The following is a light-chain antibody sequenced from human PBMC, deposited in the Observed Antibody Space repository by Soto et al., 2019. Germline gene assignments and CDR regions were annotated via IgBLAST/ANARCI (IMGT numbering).Light chain of an antibody. CDR1: QSISSW. CDR2: KAS. Sequence: DIQVTQSPATLSFSIGDRVTITCRASQSISSWLAWYQQKPGKAPKLLIYKASTLKSGVPSRFSGSGSGTEFTLTISILQPDDFATYCCQHYNSYSEAFGQGTKVDIK. CDR3: QHYNSYSEA. J-gene: IGKJ1*01. V-gene: IGKV1-5*03.